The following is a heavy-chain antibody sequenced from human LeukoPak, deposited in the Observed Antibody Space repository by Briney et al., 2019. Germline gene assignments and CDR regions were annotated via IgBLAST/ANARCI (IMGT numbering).Heavy chain of an antibody. CDR3: ARDAEGVRTGRRFDP. J-gene: IGHJ5*02. D-gene: IGHD3-10*01. Sequence: ASVKVSCKASGYTFTTYGISWVRQAPGQGLEWMGWISAYNGNTNYVQNLQGRVTMTTDTSTSTAYMELRSLRSDDTAVYYCARDAEGVRTGRRFDPWGQGTLVTVSS. CDR2: ISAYNGNT. V-gene: IGHV1-18*01. CDR1: GYTFTTYG.